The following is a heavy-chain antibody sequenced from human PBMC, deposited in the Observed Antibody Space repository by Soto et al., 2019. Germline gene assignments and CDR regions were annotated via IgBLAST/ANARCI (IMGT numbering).Heavy chain of an antibody. Sequence: GASVKVSCKASGGTFSSYAISWVRQAPGQGLEWMGGIIPIFGTANYAQKFQGRVTITADESTSTAYMELSSLRSEDTAVYYCARDPDYHPPYYYYGMDVWGQGTTVTVSS. CDR1: GGTFSSYA. D-gene: IGHD4-17*01. CDR3: ARDPDYHPPYYYYGMDV. V-gene: IGHV1-69*13. CDR2: IIPIFGTA. J-gene: IGHJ6*02.